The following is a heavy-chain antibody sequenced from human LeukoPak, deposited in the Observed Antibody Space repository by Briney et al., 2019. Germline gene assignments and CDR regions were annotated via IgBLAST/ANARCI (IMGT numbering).Heavy chain of an antibody. J-gene: IGHJ4*02. CDR3: ARDGGSGWYFDY. V-gene: IGHV3-21*01. CDR2: ISSSSYI. Sequence: GSLRLSCAASGFTFSSYSMNWVRQAPGEGLEWVSSISSSSYIYYADSVKGRFTISRDNAKNSLYLQMNSLRAEDTAVYYCARDGGSGWYFDYWGQGTLVAVSS. CDR1: GFTFSSYS. D-gene: IGHD6-19*01.